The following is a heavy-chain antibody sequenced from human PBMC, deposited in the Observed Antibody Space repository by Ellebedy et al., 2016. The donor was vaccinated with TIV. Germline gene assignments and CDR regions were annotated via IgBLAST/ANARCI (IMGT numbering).Heavy chain of an antibody. CDR2: INPNSGVT. CDR1: GYSFTGYY. V-gene: IGHV1-2*02. J-gene: IGHJ6*02. Sequence: AASVKVSCKASGYSFTGYYVHWVRQAPGQGLEWMGWINPNSGVTKYAQKFQGRVTMTRDTSTSTVYMELSSLRSEDTAVYYCARDCLASSLTGYCNSYGMDVWGQGTTVTVSS. CDR3: ARDCLASSLTGYCNSYGMDV. D-gene: IGHD3-9*01.